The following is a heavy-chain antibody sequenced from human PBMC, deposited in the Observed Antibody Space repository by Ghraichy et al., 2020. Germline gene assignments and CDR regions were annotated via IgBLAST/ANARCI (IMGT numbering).Heavy chain of an antibody. Sequence: ASVKVSCKASGYTFTGYYMHWVRQAPGQGLEWMGWINPNSGGTNYAQKFQGRVTMTRDTSISTAYMELSRLRSDDTAVYYCAREWDDFTIFGVVIPYNWFDPWGQGTLVTVSS. CDR3: AREWDDFTIFGVVIPYNWFDP. V-gene: IGHV1-2*02. CDR2: INPNSGGT. J-gene: IGHJ5*02. CDR1: GYTFTGYY. D-gene: IGHD3-3*01.